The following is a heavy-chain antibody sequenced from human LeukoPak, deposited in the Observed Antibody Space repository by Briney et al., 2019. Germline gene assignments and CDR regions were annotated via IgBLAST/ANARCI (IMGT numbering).Heavy chain of an antibody. V-gene: IGHV3-30*04. Sequence: GGSLRLSCAASGFTFSSYAIHWVRQAPGKGLKWVAVVSNDGNNEYYADAVKGRFTISRDNSKNTLHLQMNSLRVEDTAVYYCARGRHGSNWDLDSWGQGTLVTVSS. CDR1: GFTFSSYA. J-gene: IGHJ5*01. CDR3: ARGRHGSNWDLDS. CDR2: VSNDGNNE. D-gene: IGHD1-1*01.